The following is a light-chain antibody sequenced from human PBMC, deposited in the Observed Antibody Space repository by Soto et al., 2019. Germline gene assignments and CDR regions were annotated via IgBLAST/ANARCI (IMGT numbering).Light chain of an antibody. V-gene: IGKV3-15*01. Sequence: EILFADFSFTLSVSPGARATLSCRASQSLTSNLAWYQQRPGQAPRLLIYDTSTRATDVPARFSGSGSGTEFTLPSASLQSEDFEVYYCQQYNPWPRMLSFGGGTRVEL. CDR3: QQYNPWPRMLS. CDR2: DTS. J-gene: IGKJ4*01. CDR1: QSLTSN.